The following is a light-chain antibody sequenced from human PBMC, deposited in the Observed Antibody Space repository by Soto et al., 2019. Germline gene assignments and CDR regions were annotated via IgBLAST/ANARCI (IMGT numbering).Light chain of an antibody. CDR3: SSYAASNNLGV. J-gene: IGLJ2*01. V-gene: IGLV2-8*01. Sequence: QSVLTQPPSASGSPGKSVTISSIGTSSNVGGYNYVSWYQQHPGKAPKLMIYEVSKRPSGVPDRFSGSKSGNTASLTVSGLQAEDEADYYCSSYAASNNLGVFGGGTKLTVL. CDR2: EVS. CDR1: SSNVGGYNY.